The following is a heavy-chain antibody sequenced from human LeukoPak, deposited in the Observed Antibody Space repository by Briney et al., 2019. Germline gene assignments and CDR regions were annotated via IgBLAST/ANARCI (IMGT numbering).Heavy chain of an antibody. CDR2: ISYDGSNK. J-gene: IGHJ6*03. V-gene: IGHV3-30*04. Sequence: PGGSLRLSCAASGFTFSSYAMHWVRQAPGKGLEWVAVISYDGSNKYYADSVKGRFTISRDNSKNTLYLQMNSLRAEDTAVYYCARTQGDIVATNRYYYYYYMDVWGKGTTVTVSS. CDR1: GFTFSSYA. CDR3: ARTQGDIVATNRYYYYYYMDV. D-gene: IGHD5-12*01.